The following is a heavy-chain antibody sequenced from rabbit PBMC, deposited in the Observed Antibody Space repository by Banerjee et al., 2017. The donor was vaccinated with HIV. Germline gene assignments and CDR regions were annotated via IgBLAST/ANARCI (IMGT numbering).Heavy chain of an antibody. D-gene: IGHD1-1*01. CDR2: IYTGSDSS. CDR3: ARDLPHSSGYSFNL. Sequence: QAQLEESGGVLVKPEGSLPLTCTASGFSFSSSYYMCWVRQAPGKGREWIACIYTGSDSSYYASWAKGRFAISKTPSPTVTLQMTSLTAADTAPYFCARDLPHSSGYSFNLRGQGTLVTVS. J-gene: IGHJ4*01. CDR1: GFSFSSSYY. V-gene: IGHV1S45*01.